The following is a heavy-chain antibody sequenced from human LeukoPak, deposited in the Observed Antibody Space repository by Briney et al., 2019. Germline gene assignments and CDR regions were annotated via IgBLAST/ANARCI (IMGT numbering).Heavy chain of an antibody. Sequence: GGSLRLSCAASGFTFRDYNMNWVRQAPGKGLEWVSYITDSGSTIHYADSVNGRFTISRDNAKNSLYLQMNSLRAEDTALYYCAKVGYCSGGSCSFDYWGQGTLVTVSS. V-gene: IGHV3-11*01. J-gene: IGHJ4*02. CDR1: GFTFRDYN. CDR3: AKVGYCSGGSCSFDY. CDR2: ITDSGSTI. D-gene: IGHD2-15*01.